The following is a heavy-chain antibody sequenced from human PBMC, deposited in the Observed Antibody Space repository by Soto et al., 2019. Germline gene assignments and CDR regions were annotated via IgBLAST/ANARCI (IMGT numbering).Heavy chain of an antibody. CDR2: ISSSGYI. J-gene: IGHJ6*02. CDR3: ARDLSYYYYYGMDV. CDR1: RFNFNSYT. Sequence: EGSLRLSCAASRFNFNSYTINWVRQAPGKRLEWLSSISSSGYIFSTDSVRGRFTISRDNAKNSVYLQINSPRAEDTAVYYCARDLSYYYYYGMDVWGQGTTVTVSS. V-gene: IGHV3-21*04.